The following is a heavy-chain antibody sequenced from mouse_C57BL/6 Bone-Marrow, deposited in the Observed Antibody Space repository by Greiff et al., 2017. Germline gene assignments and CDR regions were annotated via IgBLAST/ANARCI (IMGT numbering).Heavy chain of an antibody. V-gene: IGHV1-81*01. CDR2: IYPRSGNT. CDR3: ASIYYHYDEYFDV. CDR1: GYTFTSYG. D-gene: IGHD2-4*01. Sequence: QVQLQQSGAELARPGASVKLSCKASGYTFTSYGISWVKQRTGQGLEWIGEIYPRSGNTYYNEKFKGKATLTADKSSSTAYMELRSLTSEDSAVYFCASIYYHYDEYFDVWGTGTTVTVSS. J-gene: IGHJ1*03.